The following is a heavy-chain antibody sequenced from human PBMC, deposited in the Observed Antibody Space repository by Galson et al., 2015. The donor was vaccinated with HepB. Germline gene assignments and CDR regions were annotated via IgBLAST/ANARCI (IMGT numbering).Heavy chain of an antibody. D-gene: IGHD6-13*01. V-gene: IGHV3-49*04. J-gene: IGHJ4*02. CDR2: IRSKAYGGTT. CDR3: TRDIRLSKTCSSSWCYYFDY. Sequence: SLRLSCAASGFTFGDYAMSWVRQAPGKGLEWVGFIRSKAYGGTTEYAASVKGRFTISRDDSKSIAYLQMNSLKTEDTAVYYCTRDIRLSKTCSSSWCYYFDYWGQGTLVTVSS. CDR1: GFTFGDYA.